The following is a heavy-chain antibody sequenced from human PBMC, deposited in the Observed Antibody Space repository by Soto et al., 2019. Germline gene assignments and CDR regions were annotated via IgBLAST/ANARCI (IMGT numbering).Heavy chain of an antibody. CDR2: IYSGGST. Sequence: EVQLVESGGGLVQPGGSLRLSCAASGFTVSSNYMSWVRQAPGKGLEWVAVIYSGGSTYYADSVKDRFTISRDNSKNTLYHQMNSLRAEDTAVYYAARGGDGSGKVAFDTWGQGTMVTVSS. J-gene: IGHJ3*02. CDR1: GFTVSSNY. V-gene: IGHV3-66*01. CDR3: ARGGDGSGKVAFDT. D-gene: IGHD3-10*01.